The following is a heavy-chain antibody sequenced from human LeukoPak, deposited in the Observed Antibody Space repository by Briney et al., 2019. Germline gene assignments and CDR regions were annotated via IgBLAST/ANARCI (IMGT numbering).Heavy chain of an antibody. V-gene: IGHV4-39*01. CDR2: IYYSGST. CDR3: ARRCSSWFCYYYMDV. J-gene: IGHJ6*03. CDR1: GGSISSSSYY. D-gene: IGHD6-13*01. Sequence: SETLSLTCTVSGGSISSSSYYWGWIRQPPGKGLEWIGSIYYSGSTYYNPSLKSRVTISVDTSKNQFSLKLSSVTAADTAVYYCARRCSSWFCYYYMDVWGKGTTVTISS.